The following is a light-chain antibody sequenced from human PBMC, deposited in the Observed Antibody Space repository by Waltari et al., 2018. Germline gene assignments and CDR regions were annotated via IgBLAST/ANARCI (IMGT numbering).Light chain of an antibody. V-gene: IGLV2-11*01. CDR3: CTYAGSYTQVV. CDR2: DVY. CDR1: STDFVVYNF. Sequence: QPPLPHPPSVSGSPGQPFPTPSPGPSTDFVVYNFVPWYQHHPGKAPTLMIFDVYKRPSGVPDRFSGSKSGNTASLTISGLQPEDEADYYCCTYAGSYTQVVFGGGTKLTVL. J-gene: IGLJ3*02.